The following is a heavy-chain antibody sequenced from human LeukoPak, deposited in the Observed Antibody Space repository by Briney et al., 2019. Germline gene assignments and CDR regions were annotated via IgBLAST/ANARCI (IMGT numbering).Heavy chain of an antibody. CDR2: INHSGST. CDR3: AREGVVKGYFDY. J-gene: IGHJ4*02. D-gene: IGHD3-3*01. Sequence: SETLSLTCAVYGGSFSGYYWSWIRQPPGKGLEWIGEINHSGSTNYNPSLKSRVTISLDTSKDQFSLKLSSVTAADTAVYYCAREGVVKGYFDYWGQGTLVTVSS. CDR1: GGSFSGYY. V-gene: IGHV4-34*01.